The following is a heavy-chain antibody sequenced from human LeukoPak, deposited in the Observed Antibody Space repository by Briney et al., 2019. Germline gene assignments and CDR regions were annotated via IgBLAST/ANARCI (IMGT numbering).Heavy chain of an antibody. D-gene: IGHD3-22*01. Sequence: SETLSLTCTVSGGSISSSSYYWGWIRQPPGKGLEWIGSIYYSGSTYYNPSLKSRVTISVDTSKNQFSLKLSSVTAADTAVYYCARRARDPYYHDSSGYPVVDVWGKGTTVTVSS. J-gene: IGHJ6*04. CDR2: IYYSGST. CDR1: GGSISSSSYY. V-gene: IGHV4-39*07. CDR3: ARRARDPYYHDSSGYPVVDV.